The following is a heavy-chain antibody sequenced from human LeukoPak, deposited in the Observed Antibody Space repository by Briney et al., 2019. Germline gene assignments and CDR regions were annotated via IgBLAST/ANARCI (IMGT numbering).Heavy chain of an antibody. Sequence: PSETLSLTCAVYGGSFSDYYWTWIRQPPGKGLEWIGEINHSGSTNYKASLESRVTISQDTSKNQFSLKLNSVTAADTAVYYCARPRSQQLVQGDAFDIWVQGTMVTVSS. CDR2: INHSGST. CDR1: GGSFSDYY. V-gene: IGHV4-34*01. CDR3: ARPRSQQLVQGDAFDI. J-gene: IGHJ3*02. D-gene: IGHD6-13*01.